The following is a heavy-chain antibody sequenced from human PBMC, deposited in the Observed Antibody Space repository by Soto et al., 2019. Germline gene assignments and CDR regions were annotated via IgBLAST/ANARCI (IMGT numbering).Heavy chain of an antibody. D-gene: IGHD6-13*01. CDR1: GFTFRSFT. CDR2: ISSNSAYI. V-gene: IGHV3-21*01. Sequence: GGSLRLSCAASGFTFRSFTMNWVRQAPGKGLEWVSTISSNSAYIYYTDALRGRFTISRDNAKNSLHLQMNSLRAEDTAVYYCTRDASRDSSARGWFDPSGQGTMVTVYS. J-gene: IGHJ5*02. CDR3: TRDASRDSSARGWFDP.